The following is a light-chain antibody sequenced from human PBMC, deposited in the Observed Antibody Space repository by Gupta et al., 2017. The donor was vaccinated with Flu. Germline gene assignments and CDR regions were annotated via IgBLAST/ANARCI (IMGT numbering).Light chain of an antibody. CDR1: QGISNY. CDR3: QQYNSYLN. Sequence: DIQMTQSPSSLSASVGDRATITCRASQGISNYLGWFQQTPGKAPKSLIYASSSVQSGVPSKFGGSGSGTDFTLTISSLQPEDFATYCFQQYNSYLNFGPGTKVDIK. V-gene: IGKV1-16*02. CDR2: ASS. J-gene: IGKJ3*01.